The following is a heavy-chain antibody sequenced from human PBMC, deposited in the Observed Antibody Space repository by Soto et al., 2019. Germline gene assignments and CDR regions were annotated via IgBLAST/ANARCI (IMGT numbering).Heavy chain of an antibody. CDR2: IYHSGST. CDR3: ARDRHYDSSGLSAY. Sequence: SETLSLTCAVYGGSFSGYYWSWVRQPPGKGLEWIGEIYHSGSTNYNPSLKSRVTISVDKSKNQFSLKLSSVTAADTAVYYCARDRHYDSSGLSAYWGQGTLVTVSS. D-gene: IGHD3-22*01. V-gene: IGHV4-34*01. J-gene: IGHJ4*02. CDR1: GGSFSGYY.